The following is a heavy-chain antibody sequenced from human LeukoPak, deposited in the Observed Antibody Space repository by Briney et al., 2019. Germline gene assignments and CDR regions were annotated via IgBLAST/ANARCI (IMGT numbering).Heavy chain of an antibody. Sequence: GASVKVPCKASGYTFTSYGITWVRQAPGQGLEWMGWISPYNGNTIYAQKLQGRVTMTTDTSTSTAYLELRSLRSDDTAVYYCARGFTRDAFDIWGQGTMVTVSS. V-gene: IGHV1-18*01. J-gene: IGHJ3*02. CDR2: ISPYNGNT. CDR1: GYTFTSYG. CDR3: ARGFTRDAFDI.